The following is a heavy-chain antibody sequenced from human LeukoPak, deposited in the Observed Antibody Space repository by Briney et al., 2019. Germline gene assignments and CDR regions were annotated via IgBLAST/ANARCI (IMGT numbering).Heavy chain of an antibody. Sequence: GGSLRLSCADSGFTFSSYAMSWVRQAPGKGLEWVSAITGRGGSTYYADSVKGRFTISRDNSKNTLYLQMNSLRAEDTAVYYCAKDPTYYYYYMDVWGKGATVTVSS. V-gene: IGHV3-23*01. J-gene: IGHJ6*03. CDR1: GFTFSSYA. CDR3: AKDPTYYYYYMDV. CDR2: ITGRGGST.